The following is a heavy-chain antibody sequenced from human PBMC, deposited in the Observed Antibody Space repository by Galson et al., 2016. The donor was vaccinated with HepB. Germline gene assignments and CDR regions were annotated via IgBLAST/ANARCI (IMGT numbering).Heavy chain of an antibody. CDR1: GASITSDDW. CDR3: ARQRSGGPSDY. V-gene: IGHV4-4*02. Sequence: ETLSLTCTDSGASITSDDWWSCVRQPPGRGLDWLGQILHPRRVNYTPSLGSRVTISVYRSHNHFSLRLTSVTAADTALFYCARQRSGGPSDYRGQGMLVIVSS. J-gene: IGHJ4*02. D-gene: IGHD6-25*01. CDR2: ILHPRRV.